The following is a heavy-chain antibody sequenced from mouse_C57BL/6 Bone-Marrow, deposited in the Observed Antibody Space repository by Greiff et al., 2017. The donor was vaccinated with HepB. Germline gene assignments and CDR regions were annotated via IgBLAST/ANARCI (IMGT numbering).Heavy chain of an antibody. CDR1: GYSITSGYY. V-gene: IGHV3-6*01. CDR2: ISYDGSN. Sequence: EVQLQQSGPGLVKPSQSLSLTCSVTGYSITSGYYWNWIRQSPGNKLEWMGYISYDGSNNYNPALKNRISITRDTSKNQFFLKLNSVTTEDTATYYCARTGTPYFDYWGQGTTLTVSS. CDR3: ARTGTPYFDY. D-gene: IGHD4-1*01. J-gene: IGHJ2*01.